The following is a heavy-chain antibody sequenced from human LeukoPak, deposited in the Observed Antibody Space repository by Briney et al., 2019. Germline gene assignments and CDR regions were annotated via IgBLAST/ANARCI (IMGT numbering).Heavy chain of an antibody. Sequence: SETLSLTCTVSGGSISSGDYYWSWIRQPPGKGLEWIGYIYYSGSTYYNPSLKSRVTISVDTSKNQFSLKLSSVTAADTAVYYCARDSQADYGDYDYYYYGMDVWGQGTTVTVSS. CDR2: IYYSGST. D-gene: IGHD4-17*01. V-gene: IGHV4-30-4*01. CDR1: GGSISSGDYY. J-gene: IGHJ6*02. CDR3: ARDSQADYGDYDYYYYGMDV.